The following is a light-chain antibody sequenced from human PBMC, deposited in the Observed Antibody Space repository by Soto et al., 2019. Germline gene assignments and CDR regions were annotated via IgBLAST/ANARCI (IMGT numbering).Light chain of an antibody. CDR3: SSYTSSSTVI. J-gene: IGLJ2*01. V-gene: IGLV2-14*01. CDR2: DVR. CDR1: SSDIGGYNY. Sequence: QSALTQPASVSGSPGXSITISCTGTSSDIGGYNYISWYQQLPGKAPKFIIYDVRNRPSGVSNRFSGSRSGNTASLTISGLQAEDEADYYCSSYTSSSTVIFGGGTKLTVL.